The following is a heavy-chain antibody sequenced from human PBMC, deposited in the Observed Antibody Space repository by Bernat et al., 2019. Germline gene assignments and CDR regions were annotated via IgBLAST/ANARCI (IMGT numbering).Heavy chain of an antibody. V-gene: IGHV1-3*01. Sequence: QVQLVQSGAEVKKPGASVKVSCKASGYTFTSYAMHWVRQAPGQRLEWMGWINAGNGNTKYSQKFQGRVTITRDTSASTAYMELSSLRSEDTAVYYCARDMNQGRPNNWFDPWCQGTLVTVSS. CDR3: ARDMNQGRPNNWFDP. CDR2: INAGNGNT. CDR1: GYTFTSYA. D-gene: IGHD6-6*01. J-gene: IGHJ5*02.